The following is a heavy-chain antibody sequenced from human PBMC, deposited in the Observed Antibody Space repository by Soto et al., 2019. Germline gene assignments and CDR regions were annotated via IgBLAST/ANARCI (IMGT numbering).Heavy chain of an antibody. V-gene: IGHV3-23*01. J-gene: IGHJ4*02. CDR3: TTEPPYATRRINPYFDS. Sequence: QMLESGGGLAQPGGSLRLSCAASGFTFRSYALSWVRQAPGKGLEWLSTISVSGVDTFYADSVKGRFIISRDISKNTLYLQMDSLRVDDTALYHCTTEPPYATRRINPYFDSWGPGTLVTVSP. CDR1: GFTFRSYA. D-gene: IGHD2-15*01. CDR2: ISVSGVDT.